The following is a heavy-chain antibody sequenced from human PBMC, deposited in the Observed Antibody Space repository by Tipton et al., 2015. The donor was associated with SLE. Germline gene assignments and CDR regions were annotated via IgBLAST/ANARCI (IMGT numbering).Heavy chain of an antibody. D-gene: IGHD6-13*01. V-gene: IGHV4-34*01. CDR2: INYSGSA. CDR1: RGSFSGYH. CDR3: ARVVKGSSWYWFDP. Sequence: TLSLTCTIYRGSFSGYHWNWIRQTPEKGLEWIGEINYSGSANYNPSLKSRVTISVDTSKKQFSLKLSSVTAADTAVYYCARVVKGSSWYWFDPWGQGTLVTVSS. J-gene: IGHJ5*02.